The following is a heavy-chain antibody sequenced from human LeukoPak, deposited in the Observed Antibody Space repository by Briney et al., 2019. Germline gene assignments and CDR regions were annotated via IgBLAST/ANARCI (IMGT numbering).Heavy chain of an antibody. J-gene: IGHJ4*02. Sequence: GGSLRLSCAASGFTFSSYAMSWVRQAPGKGLEWVSTISGSGDNTYYADSVKGRFTISRDNSKNTLYLQMNSLRAEDTAVYYCARGNYGDLYYFDYWGQGTLVTVSS. D-gene: IGHD4-17*01. CDR1: GFTFSSYA. V-gene: IGHV3-23*01. CDR3: ARGNYGDLYYFDY. CDR2: ISGSGDNT.